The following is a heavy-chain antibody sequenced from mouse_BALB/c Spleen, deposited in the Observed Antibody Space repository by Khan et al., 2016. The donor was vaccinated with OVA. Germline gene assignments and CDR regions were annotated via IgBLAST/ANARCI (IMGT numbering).Heavy chain of an antibody. V-gene: IGHV3-2*02. CDR2: ITNSGST. CDR1: GYSITSDYA. Sequence: EVQLQESGPGLVKPSQSLSLTCTVTGYSITSDYAWNLIRQFPGNKLEWMGYITNSGSTNYTPSLKSRISITRDTSKNPFFLQLNSVNTEDTATYYCASELGRYYAMDYWGQGTSVTVSS. D-gene: IGHD4-1*01. CDR3: ASELGRYYAMDY. J-gene: IGHJ4*01.